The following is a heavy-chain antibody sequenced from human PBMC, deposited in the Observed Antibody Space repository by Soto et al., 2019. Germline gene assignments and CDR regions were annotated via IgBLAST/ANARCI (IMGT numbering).Heavy chain of an antibody. CDR1: GGSISSYY. V-gene: IGHV4-59*01. Sequence: SETLSLTCTVSGGSISSYYWSWIRQPPGKGLEWIGYIYYSGSTNYNPSLKSRVTISVDTSKNQFSLKLSSVTAADTAVYYCARYSSGWSGFSDYWGQGTLVTVSS. CDR3: ARYSSGWSGFSDY. D-gene: IGHD6-19*01. CDR2: IYYSGST. J-gene: IGHJ4*02.